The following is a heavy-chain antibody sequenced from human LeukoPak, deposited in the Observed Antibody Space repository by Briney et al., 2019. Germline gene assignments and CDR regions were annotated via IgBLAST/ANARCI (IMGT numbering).Heavy chain of an antibody. CDR3: ARGRQRGYSYGYSY. J-gene: IGHJ4*02. Sequence: PGGSLRLSCAASGFTFSRYWMSWVRQAPGKGLEWVANIKQDGSEKYYVDSVKGRFTISRDNAKNSLYLQMNSLRAEDTAVYYCARGRQRGYSYGYSYWGQGTLVTVSS. V-gene: IGHV3-7*01. CDR1: GFTFSRYW. CDR2: IKQDGSEK. D-gene: IGHD5-18*01.